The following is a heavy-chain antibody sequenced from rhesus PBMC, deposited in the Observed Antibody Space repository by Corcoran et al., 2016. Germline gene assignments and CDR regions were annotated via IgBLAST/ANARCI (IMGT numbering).Heavy chain of an antibody. D-gene: IGHD4-29*01. V-gene: IGHV4S7*01. CDR1: GGSISGGYY. CDR2: INGKSPTP. J-gene: IGHJ4*01. CDR3: ARVRQLRFYFDY. Sequence: QVQLQESGPGLVKPSETLSLPCAVPGGSISGGYYWGWIRQHPGKGLEWIGNINGKSPTPTYNPPPKSRVTISKDTSKNQFSLKLSSVTAADTAVYYCARVRQLRFYFDYWGQGVLVTVSS.